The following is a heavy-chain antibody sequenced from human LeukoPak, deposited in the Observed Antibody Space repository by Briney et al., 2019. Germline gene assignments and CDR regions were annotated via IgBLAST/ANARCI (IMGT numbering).Heavy chain of an antibody. Sequence: PSETLSLTCAVYGGSFSGYYWSWLRQPPGKGLEWIGEINHSGSTNCNPSLKSRVTISVDTSKNQFSLKLSSVTAADTAVYYCARLPRNPFYYYYGMDVWGQGTTVTVSS. CDR1: GGSFSGYY. J-gene: IGHJ6*02. CDR2: INHSGST. V-gene: IGHV4-34*01. D-gene: IGHD1-14*01. CDR3: ARLPRNPFYYYYGMDV.